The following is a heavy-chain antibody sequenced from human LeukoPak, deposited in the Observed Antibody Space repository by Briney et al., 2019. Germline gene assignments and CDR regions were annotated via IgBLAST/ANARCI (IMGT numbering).Heavy chain of an antibody. Sequence: SETLPLTCDVYGGSFSDYYWSWIRQPPGKGLEWIGEINHSGSTKYNLSLKSRVTISVDTSKNQFSQKLSSVTAADTAVYYCARDGRIEIPFDYWGQGAQVTVSS. D-gene: IGHD2-15*01. V-gene: IGHV4-34*01. CDR3: ARDGRIEIPFDY. J-gene: IGHJ4*02. CDR1: GGSFSDYY. CDR2: INHSGST.